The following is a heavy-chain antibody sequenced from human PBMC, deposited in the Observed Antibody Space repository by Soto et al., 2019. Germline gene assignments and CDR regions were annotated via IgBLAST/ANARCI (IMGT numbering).Heavy chain of an antibody. V-gene: IGHV1-69*06. Sequence: VASVKVSCNASGGTFGSDAITWVRQAPGQGLEWVGRIIPIFGTTNYAQNLQGRVTISADKSTLTSYMEPHSLTSDDTAVYYCARDRTDSGYYTNWLDPWGQGTQVTVSS. D-gene: IGHD3-22*01. CDR1: GGTFGSDA. CDR3: ARDRTDSGYYTNWLDP. CDR2: IIPIFGTT. J-gene: IGHJ5*02.